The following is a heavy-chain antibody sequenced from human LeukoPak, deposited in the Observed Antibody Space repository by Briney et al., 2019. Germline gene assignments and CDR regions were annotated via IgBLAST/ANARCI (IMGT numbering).Heavy chain of an antibody. CDR1: GHIFTVDS. Sequence: GASVKVSCTASGHIFTVDSIHWVRQAPGQGLEWLGWVHLNGGGTYRAQKFQGRVTMTKGSSISTASMELSGLTSDDTAVYYCATAQHCSGGTCYTWTGAFHVWGQGTMVIVSS. CDR2: VHLNGGGT. V-gene: IGHV1-2*02. J-gene: IGHJ3*01. CDR3: ATAQHCSGGTCYTWTGAFHV. D-gene: IGHD3/OR15-3a*01.